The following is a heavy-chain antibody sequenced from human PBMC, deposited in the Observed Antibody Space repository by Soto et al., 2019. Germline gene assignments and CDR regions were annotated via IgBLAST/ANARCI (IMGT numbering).Heavy chain of an antibody. CDR1: GGTFSSCA. J-gene: IGHJ6*02. CDR3: ARGDYSNWYYYYGMDV. D-gene: IGHD4-4*01. Sequence: ASVKVSCKASGGTFSSCAISWVRQARGQGLEWMGGIIPIFGTANYAQKFQGRVTITADESTSTAYMELSSLRSEDTAVYYCARGDYSNWYYYYGMDVWGQGTTVTVSS. CDR2: IIPIFGTA. V-gene: IGHV1-69*13.